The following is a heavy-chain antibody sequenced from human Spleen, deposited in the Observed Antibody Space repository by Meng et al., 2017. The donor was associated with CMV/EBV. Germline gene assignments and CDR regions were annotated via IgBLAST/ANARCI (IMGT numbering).Heavy chain of an antibody. CDR2: ISDSGDSP. CDR3: AKTLNGYGGEDS. J-gene: IGHJ4*02. D-gene: IGHD5-18*01. V-gene: IGHV3-23*01. Sequence: GESLKISCAASGFTFSSYWMHWVRQAPGKGLVWVSLISDSGDSPYYADSVKGRFIISRDNSKNMVYLQMKSLRADDTAIYYCAKTLNGYGGEDSWGQGTLVTVSS. CDR1: GFTFSSYW.